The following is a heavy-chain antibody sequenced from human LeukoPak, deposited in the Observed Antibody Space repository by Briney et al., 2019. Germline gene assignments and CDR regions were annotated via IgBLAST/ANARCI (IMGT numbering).Heavy chain of an antibody. CDR1: GFTFSSYA. CDR3: AQGRSSPNYYDSSGYYDY. V-gene: IGHV3-23*01. J-gene: IGHJ4*02. D-gene: IGHD3-22*01. Sequence: PGGSLRLSCAASGFTFSSYAMSWVRQAPGKGLEWVSAISGSGGSTYYADSVKGRFTISRDNSKNTPYLQMNSLRAEDTAVYYCAQGRSSPNYYDSSGYYDYWGQGTLVTVSS. CDR2: ISGSGGST.